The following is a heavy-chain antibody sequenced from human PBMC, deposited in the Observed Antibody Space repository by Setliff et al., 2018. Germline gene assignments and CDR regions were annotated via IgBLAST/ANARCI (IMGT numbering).Heavy chain of an antibody. J-gene: IGHJ4*02. CDR2: TYSNGAT. V-gene: IGHV3-23*05. CDR1: GFTFSTYA. D-gene: IGHD3-10*01. Sequence: GESLKISCAASGFTFSTYAMSWVRQAPGKGLEWVSVTYSNGATNYADSVKGRFIISRDNSKNTLYLQMNSLRGEDTALYYCRLWFEETLRDYWGKGTLVTVSS. CDR3: RLWFEETLRDY.